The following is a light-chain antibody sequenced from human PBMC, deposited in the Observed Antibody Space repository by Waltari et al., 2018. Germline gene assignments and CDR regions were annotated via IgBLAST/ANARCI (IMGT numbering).Light chain of an antibody. CDR2: DVS. CDR3: SSYTSSSTYV. Sequence: QSALTQPASVSGSPGQSITISCTGTSSDVGGYKYVSWYQQHPGKAPKLMIYDVSKRPSGVPNRFSGSKSGNTASLTISALQAEDEADYFCSSYTSSSTYVFGTGTKVTVL. V-gene: IGLV2-14*01. CDR1: SSDVGGYKY. J-gene: IGLJ1*01.